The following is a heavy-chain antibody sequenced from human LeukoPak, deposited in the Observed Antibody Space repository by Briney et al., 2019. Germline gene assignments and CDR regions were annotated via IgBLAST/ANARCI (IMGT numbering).Heavy chain of an antibody. CDR2: IYYRGST. J-gene: IGHJ4*02. CDR1: GRSISSYY. CDR3: ARRGSNWGYYFDY. V-gene: IGHV4-59*08. Sequence: SETLCLTCTVSGRSISSYYWIWIRQPPGRGLEWIGYIYYRGSTNYNPSLKSRVTISVDTSKNQFPLKLSSVTAADTAVYYCARRGSNWGYYFDYWGQGTLVTVSS. D-gene: IGHD7-27*01.